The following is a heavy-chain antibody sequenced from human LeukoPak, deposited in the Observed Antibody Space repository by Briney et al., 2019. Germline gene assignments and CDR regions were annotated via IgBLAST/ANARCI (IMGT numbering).Heavy chain of an antibody. CDR3: ARNEGKGEGYNHHPYYFDY. CDR1: GFTFSSHW. D-gene: IGHD5-12*01. CDR2: IKQDGSEK. V-gene: IGHV3-7*01. J-gene: IGHJ4*02. Sequence: GGSLRLSCAASGFTFSSHWMSWVRQAPGKGLEWVANIKQDGSEKHYVDSVKGRFTISRDNAKNSLYLQMNSLRAEDTAVYYCARNEGKGEGYNHHPYYFDYWGQGTLVTVSS.